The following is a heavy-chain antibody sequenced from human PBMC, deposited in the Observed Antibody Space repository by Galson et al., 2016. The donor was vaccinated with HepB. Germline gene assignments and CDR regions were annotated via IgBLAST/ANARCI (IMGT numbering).Heavy chain of an antibody. CDR2: ISSGSTTI. D-gene: IGHD3-3*01. Sequence: SLRLSCAASGFTFSNYNMDWVRQAPGRGLEWLSYISSGSTTILYADSVKGRFTISRDDAKNSLYLQMNSLRVEDTAVYYCAGKTSSFGNWFDPWGQGTLVTVSS. CDR1: GFTFSNYN. J-gene: IGHJ5*02. CDR3: AGKTSSFGNWFDP. V-gene: IGHV3-48*04.